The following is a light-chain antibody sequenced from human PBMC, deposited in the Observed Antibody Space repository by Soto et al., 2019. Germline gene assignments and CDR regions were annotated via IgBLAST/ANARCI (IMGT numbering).Light chain of an antibody. CDR3: QQYGDSYS. J-gene: IGKJ2*01. CDR2: DAS. Sequence: DIPMTQSPSTLSASVGDRVTITCRASHDLGKWLAWYQQKPGKAPKLLVYDASNLHDAVPSRFSGSGSGTHFTLPISGLQPDDFGTYYCQQYGDSYSFGQGTAVDI. V-gene: IGKV1-5*01. CDR1: HDLGKW.